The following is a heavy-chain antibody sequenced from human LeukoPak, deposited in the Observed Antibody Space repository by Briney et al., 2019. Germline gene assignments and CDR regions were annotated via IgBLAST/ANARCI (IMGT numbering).Heavy chain of an antibody. CDR2: IYYSGST. CDR3: ARDGPEDYDFWCGHMPPYGMDV. CDR1: GGSISSGDYY. D-gene: IGHD3-3*01. Sequence: SETLSLTCTVSGGSISSGDYYWSWIRQPPGKGLEWIGYIYYSGSTYYNPSLKSRVTISVDTSKNQFSLKLSSVTAADTAVYYCARDGPEDYDFWCGHMPPYGMDVWGQGTTVTVSS. V-gene: IGHV4-30-4*01. J-gene: IGHJ6*02.